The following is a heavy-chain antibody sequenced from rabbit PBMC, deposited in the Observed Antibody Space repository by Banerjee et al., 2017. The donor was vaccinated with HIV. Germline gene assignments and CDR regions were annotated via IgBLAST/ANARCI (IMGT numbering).Heavy chain of an antibody. CDR3: AREEYVGYGYANL. V-gene: IGHV1S45*01. J-gene: IGHJ4*01. Sequence: QEQLEESGGDLVKPEGSLTLTCTASGFSFSSSNWICWVRQAPGKGLEWIACIYIGSGTTYYASWAKGRFTLSKTSSTTVTLQMTSLTAADTATYFCAREEYVGYGYANLWGPGTLVTVS. CDR2: IYIGSGTT. D-gene: IGHD6-1*01. CDR1: GFSFSSSNW.